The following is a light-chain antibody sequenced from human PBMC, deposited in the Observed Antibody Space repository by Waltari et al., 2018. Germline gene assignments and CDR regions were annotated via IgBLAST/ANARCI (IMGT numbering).Light chain of an antibody. V-gene: IGKV1-39*01. CDR3: QQSHSAPLA. J-gene: IGKJ4*01. CDR2: AAS. CDR1: RAITNY. Sequence: DIQMTQSPSSVSASVGDRVTITCRASRAITNYVNWYQQRPGLAPKLLIYAASTLQGGFPTRFSGSGSGTDFTLTISSLQIEDFATYYCQQSHSAPLAFGGGTRLEI.